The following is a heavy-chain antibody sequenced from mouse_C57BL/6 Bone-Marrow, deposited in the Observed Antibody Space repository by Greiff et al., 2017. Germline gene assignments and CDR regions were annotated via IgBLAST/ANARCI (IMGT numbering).Heavy chain of an antibody. CDR1: GYTFTSYW. Sequence: QVQLQQPGAELVKPGASVKLSCKASGYTFTSYWMHWVKQRPGQGLEWIGMIHPNSGSTNYNEKFKSKATLTVDKSSSTAYMQLSSLTSEDSAVYYCARSGDYDYDCYRGQGATLTVSS. J-gene: IGHJ2*01. CDR2: IHPNSGST. V-gene: IGHV1-64*01. D-gene: IGHD2-4*01. CDR3: ARSGDYDYDCY.